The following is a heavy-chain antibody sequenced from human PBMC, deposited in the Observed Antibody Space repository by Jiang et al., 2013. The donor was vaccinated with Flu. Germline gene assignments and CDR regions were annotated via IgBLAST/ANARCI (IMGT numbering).Heavy chain of an antibody. CDR1: GYSFTSYW. D-gene: IGHD5-24*01. CDR2: IYPGDSDT. J-gene: IGHJ3*02. Sequence: SCKGSGYSFTSYWIGWVRQMPGKGLEWMGIIYPGDSDTRYSPSFQGQVTISADKSISTAYLQWSSLKASDTAMYYCARQTAVEMATIEAPDAFDIWGQGTMVTISS. V-gene: IGHV5-51*01. CDR3: ARQTAVEMATIEAPDAFDI.